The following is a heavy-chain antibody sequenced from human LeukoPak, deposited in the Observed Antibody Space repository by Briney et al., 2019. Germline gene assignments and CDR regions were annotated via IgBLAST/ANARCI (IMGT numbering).Heavy chain of an antibody. V-gene: IGHV1-69*13. CDR3: ARAINMPLRGENAFDI. CDR2: IIPIFGTA. CDR1: GGTFSSYA. J-gene: IGHJ3*02. Sequence: SVKVSCKASGGTFSSYAISWVRQAPGQGLEWMGGIIPIFGTANYAQKFQGRVTITADESTSTAYMELSSLRSEDTAVYYCARAINMPLRGENAFDIWGQGTMVTVSS. D-gene: IGHD3-10*01.